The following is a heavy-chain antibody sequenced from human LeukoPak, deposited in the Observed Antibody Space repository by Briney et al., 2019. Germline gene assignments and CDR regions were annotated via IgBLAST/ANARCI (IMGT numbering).Heavy chain of an antibody. V-gene: IGHV4-34*01. CDR2: INHSGST. CDR3: ASLTGYCSSTSCYDFDY. CDR1: GGSFSGYY. Sequence: SETLSLTCAVYGGSFSGYYWSWIRQPPGKGLEWIGEINHSGSTNYNPSLKSRVTISVDASKNQFSLKLSSVTAADTAVYYCASLTGYCSSTSCYDFDYWGQGTLVTVSS. J-gene: IGHJ4*02. D-gene: IGHD2-2*01.